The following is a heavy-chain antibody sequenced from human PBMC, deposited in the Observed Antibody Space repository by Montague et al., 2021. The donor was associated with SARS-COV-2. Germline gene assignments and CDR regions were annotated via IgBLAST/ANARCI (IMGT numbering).Heavy chain of an antibody. CDR1: GFTFSSYG. Sequence: SLRLSCAASGFTFSSYGMHWVRQAPAKGLEWVAVICKDGGYRFHAESVKGRFAISRDNSKNTLYLEMNTLRAEDTALYYCARDDSRDGNNFDYWGQGVLVTVSS. J-gene: IGHJ4*02. CDR2: ICKDGGYR. D-gene: IGHD5-24*01. CDR3: ARDDSRDGNNFDY. V-gene: IGHV3-33*01.